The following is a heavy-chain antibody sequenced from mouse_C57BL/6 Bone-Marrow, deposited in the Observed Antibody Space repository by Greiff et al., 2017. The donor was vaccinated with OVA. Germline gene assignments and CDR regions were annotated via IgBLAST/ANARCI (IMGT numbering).Heavy chain of an antibody. CDR2: IWSGGST. D-gene: IGHD2-5*01. V-gene: IGHV2-2*01. CDR3: ASYYSNSS. J-gene: IGHJ3*02. CDR1: GFSLTSYG. Sequence: VKLMESGPGLVQPSQSLSITCTVSGFSLTSYGVHWVRQSPGKGLEWLGVIWSGGSTDYNAAFISRLSISKDNSKSQVFFKMNSLQADDTAIYYCASYYSNSSWGQGTLVTVSA.